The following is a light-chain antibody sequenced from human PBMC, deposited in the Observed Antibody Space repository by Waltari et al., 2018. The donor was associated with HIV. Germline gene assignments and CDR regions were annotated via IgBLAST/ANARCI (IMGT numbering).Light chain of an antibody. V-gene: IGLV2-8*01. Sequence: QSALTQPPSASGSPGQSVTISCTGTSSDVGGYNYVSWYQQHPGKAPKRVIYEVSKRPSGFPDRFSGSKSGNTASLPVSGLQAEDEADYYCSSYAGSPYVFGTGTKVTVL. CDR3: SSYAGSPYV. CDR2: EVS. J-gene: IGLJ1*01. CDR1: SSDVGGYNY.